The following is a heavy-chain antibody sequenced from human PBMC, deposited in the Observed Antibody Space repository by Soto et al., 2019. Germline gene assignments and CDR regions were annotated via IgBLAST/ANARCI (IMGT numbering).Heavy chain of an antibody. CDR3: VRRVVVVLTAEVPGDY. CDR1: GGSISSSSYY. V-gene: IGHV4-39*01. D-gene: IGHD2-15*01. J-gene: IGHJ4*02. CDR2: IYDSGST. Sequence: LSLTCTVSGGSISSSSYYWGWIRQPPGKGLEWIGSIYDSGSTYYNTSLKSRVTISVDTSRNQFSLRLTSVTAADTAMYYCVRRVVVVLTAEVPGDYWGQGTRVTVSS.